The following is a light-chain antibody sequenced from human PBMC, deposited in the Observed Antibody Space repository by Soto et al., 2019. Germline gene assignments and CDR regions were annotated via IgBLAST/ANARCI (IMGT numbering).Light chain of an antibody. CDR3: QQCDSSWT. CDR2: DVS. V-gene: IGKV3-20*01. J-gene: IGKJ1*01. Sequence: EIVLTQSPGTLSLSPGERATLYCRASQSVPSNFLAWYQQRPGQAPTLLIYDVSRRAAGIPDRFSGSGSGTDFTLTISRLEPEDFAVYYCQQCDSSWTFGQGTKVEIK. CDR1: QSVPSNF.